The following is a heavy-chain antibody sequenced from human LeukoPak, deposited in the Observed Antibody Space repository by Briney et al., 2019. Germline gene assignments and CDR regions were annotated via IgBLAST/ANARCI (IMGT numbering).Heavy chain of an antibody. CDR3: ARPSGIAAAGYYYYMDV. D-gene: IGHD6-13*01. CDR2: INPNSGGT. V-gene: IGHV1-2*02. CDR1: GYTFTGNY. J-gene: IGHJ6*03. Sequence: ASVKVSCKASGYTFTGNYMHWVRQAPGQGLEWMGWINPNSGGTNYAQKFQGRVTMTRDTSISTAYMELSRLRSDDTAVYYCARPSGIAAAGYYYYMDVWGKGTTVTVSS.